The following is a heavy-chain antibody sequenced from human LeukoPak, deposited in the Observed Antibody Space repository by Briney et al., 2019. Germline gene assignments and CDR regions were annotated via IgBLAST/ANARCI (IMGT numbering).Heavy chain of an antibody. CDR1: GFTFSSYG. V-gene: IGHV3-30*02. D-gene: IGHD3-10*01. CDR3: AKGSRFGELLSDY. Sequence: GGSLRLSCAASGFTFSSYGMHWVRQAPGKGLEWVAFIRYDGSNKYYADYVKGRFTISRDNSKNTLYLQMNSLRAEDTAVYYCAKGSRFGELLSDYWGQGTLVTVSS. J-gene: IGHJ4*02. CDR2: IRYDGSNK.